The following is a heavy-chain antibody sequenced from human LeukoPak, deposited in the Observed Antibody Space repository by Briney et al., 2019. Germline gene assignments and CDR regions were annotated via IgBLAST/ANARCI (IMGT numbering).Heavy chain of an antibody. D-gene: IGHD3-16*01. CDR3: AKTARVPYY. CDR1: GDSITSTY. V-gene: IGHV4-59*08. CDR2: IYYNGDT. Sequence: SETLSLTCTVSGDSITSTYWSWIRQPPGKALEYLGYIYYNGDTNYNPSLRGRLTLSLDMAKNQFSLKLTSVTAADTAVYFCAKTARVPYYWGQGILVTVSS. J-gene: IGHJ4*02.